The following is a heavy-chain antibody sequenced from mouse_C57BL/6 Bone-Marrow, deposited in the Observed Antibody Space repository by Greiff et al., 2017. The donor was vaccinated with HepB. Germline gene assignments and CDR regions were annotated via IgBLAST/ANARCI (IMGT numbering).Heavy chain of an antibody. Sequence: EVQLVESGGGLVKPGGSLKLSCAASGFTFSSYAMSWVRQTPEKRLEWVATISDGGSYTYYPDNVKGRFTISRDNAKNNLYLQMSHLKSEDTAMYYCARDFQGTWFAYWGQGTLVTVSA. J-gene: IGHJ3*01. V-gene: IGHV5-4*01. CDR2: ISDGGSYT. CDR1: GFTFSSYA. CDR3: ARDFQGTWFAY.